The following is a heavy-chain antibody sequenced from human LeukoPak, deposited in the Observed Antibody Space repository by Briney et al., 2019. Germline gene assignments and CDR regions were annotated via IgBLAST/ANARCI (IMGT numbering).Heavy chain of an antibody. CDR3: ARGISYYDSSGYRFDY. J-gene: IGHJ4*02. CDR1: GFAFSSYS. D-gene: IGHD3-22*01. V-gene: IGHV3-21*01. CDR2: ISSSSSYI. Sequence: PGGSLRLSCAASGFAFSSYSMNWVRQAPGKGLEWVSSISSSSSYIYYADSVKGRFTISRDNAKNSLYLQMNSLRAEDTAVYYCARGISYYDSSGYRFDYWGQGTLVTVSS.